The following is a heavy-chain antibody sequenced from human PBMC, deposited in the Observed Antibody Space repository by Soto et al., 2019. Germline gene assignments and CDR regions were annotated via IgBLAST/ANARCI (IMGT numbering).Heavy chain of an antibody. CDR1: GFSVTNSY. J-gene: IGHJ6*01. V-gene: IGHV3-53*02. Sequence: EVQLVETGGGLIQPGGSLRLSCSVSGFSVTNSYISWVRQAPGKGLEWVSLLSSSGTTYYADSVRGRFTVSRDDSKNTLHLQMDSLTPEDTAVYYCARDWSKFSYNYPYYYAMDAW. D-gene: IGHD5-18*01. CDR3: ARDWSKFSYNYPYYYAMDA. CDR2: LSSSGTT.